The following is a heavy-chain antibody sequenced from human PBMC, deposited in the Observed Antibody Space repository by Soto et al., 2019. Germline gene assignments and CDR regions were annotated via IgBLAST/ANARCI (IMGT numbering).Heavy chain of an antibody. CDR3: AISSIFDNPYPLDF. D-gene: IGHD1-1*01. Sequence: SETLSLTCTVSGGSISSSYWSWIRRPPGKGLEWIGYIYYSGTTNYNPSLKSPVTISLDTSKNQFSLKRNSVTTADTAVYYCAISSIFDNPYPLDFWGQGTLVTVSS. V-gene: IGHV4-59*01. J-gene: IGHJ4*02. CDR2: IYYSGTT. CDR1: GGSISSSY.